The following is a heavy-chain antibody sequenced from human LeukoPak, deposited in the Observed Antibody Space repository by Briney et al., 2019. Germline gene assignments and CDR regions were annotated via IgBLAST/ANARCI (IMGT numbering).Heavy chain of an antibody. CDR2: ISSSGSTI. Sequence: GGSLRLSCAASGFTFSSYEMNWVRQAPGKGPEWISYISSSGSTIFYADSVKGRFTISRDNAKNSLYLQMSSLRAEDTAVYYCVRDKYSSGWFDYWGQGALVTVSS. CDR3: VRDKYSSGWFDY. V-gene: IGHV3-48*03. J-gene: IGHJ4*02. CDR1: GFTFSSYE. D-gene: IGHD6-19*01.